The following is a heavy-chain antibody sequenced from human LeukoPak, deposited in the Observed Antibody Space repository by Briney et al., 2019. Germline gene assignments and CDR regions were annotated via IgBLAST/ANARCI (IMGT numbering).Heavy chain of an antibody. CDR3: AKGGAYGPGCYFDY. J-gene: IGHJ4*02. Sequence: GGSLRLSCAASGFTFSSYAMSWVRQAPGKGLEWVSAISGSGGSTYYADSVKGRFTISRDNSKNTLYLQMNSLSAEDTAVYYCAKGGAYGPGCYFDYWGQGTLVTVSS. V-gene: IGHV3-23*01. CDR2: ISGSGGST. D-gene: IGHD3-10*01. CDR1: GFTFSSYA.